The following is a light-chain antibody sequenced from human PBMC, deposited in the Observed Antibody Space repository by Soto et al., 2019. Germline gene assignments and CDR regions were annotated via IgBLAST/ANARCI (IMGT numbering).Light chain of an antibody. CDR3: GSWDSSLSAYV. Sequence: QSVLTQPPSVSAGPGQKVTISCSGSSTHIGGNSVSWYQQLPGTAPKLLIYDDNKRPSGIPDRFSGSKSGTSATLGITGFQTGDEADYYCGSWDSSLSAYVFGTGTKGTVL. CDR2: DDN. V-gene: IGLV1-51*01. J-gene: IGLJ1*01. CDR1: STHIGGNS.